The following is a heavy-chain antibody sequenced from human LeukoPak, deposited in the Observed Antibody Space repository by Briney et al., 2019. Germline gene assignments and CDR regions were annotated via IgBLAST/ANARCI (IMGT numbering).Heavy chain of an antibody. Sequence: SETLSLTCTVSGGSISSYYWSWIRQPPGKGLEWIGYIYYSGSTNYNPSLKSRLIISVDTSKNQFSLKLSSVTAADTAVYYCARASGNWRVDYWGQGTLVTVSS. J-gene: IGHJ4*02. CDR2: IYYSGST. D-gene: IGHD1-1*01. V-gene: IGHV4-59*01. CDR3: ARASGNWRVDY. CDR1: GGSISSYY.